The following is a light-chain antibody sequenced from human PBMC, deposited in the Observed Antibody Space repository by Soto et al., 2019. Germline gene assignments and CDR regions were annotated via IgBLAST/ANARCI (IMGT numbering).Light chain of an antibody. J-gene: IGLJ1*01. Sequence: QSVLTQPASDSGSPGQSSVISYTRTRSDVGAYNYVSWYQQHPGKAPKLMISEVTNRPSGVSDRFSGSKSGNTASLTISGLQAEDEADYYCSSFTSRFTFVFGTGTKVTVL. CDR2: EVT. V-gene: IGLV2-14*01. CDR1: RSDVGAYNY. CDR3: SSFTSRFTFV.